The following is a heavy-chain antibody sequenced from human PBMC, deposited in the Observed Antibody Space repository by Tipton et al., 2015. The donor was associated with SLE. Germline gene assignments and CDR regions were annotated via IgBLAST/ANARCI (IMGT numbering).Heavy chain of an antibody. CDR3: ARDAQLLY. J-gene: IGHJ4*02. CDR1: GFTFSTYD. V-gene: IGHV3-21*01. CDR2: ISPSSTYI. D-gene: IGHD5-24*01. Sequence: GSLRLSCAASGFTFSTYDMNWVRQAPGKGLEWVSSISPSSTYIHYSDSVKGRFTISRDNAKNSLFLQMNSLRVEDTAVYYCARDAQLLYWGQGMLVTVSS.